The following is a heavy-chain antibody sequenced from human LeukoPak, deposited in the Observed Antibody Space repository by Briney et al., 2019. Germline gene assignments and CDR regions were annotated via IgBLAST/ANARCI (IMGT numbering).Heavy chain of an antibody. CDR3: ASTSSSWFLGIH. D-gene: IGHD6-13*01. J-gene: IGHJ4*02. CDR2: IYPGDSDT. Sequence: GESLKISCKGSAHTLTAFWLGWARQMPGKGLEWVGIIYPGDSDTRYNPAFQGQVTISADRSTKTAYLQWNSLKASDTAMYYCASTSSSWFLGIHWGQGTLVTVSS. CDR1: AHTLTAFW. V-gene: IGHV5-51*01.